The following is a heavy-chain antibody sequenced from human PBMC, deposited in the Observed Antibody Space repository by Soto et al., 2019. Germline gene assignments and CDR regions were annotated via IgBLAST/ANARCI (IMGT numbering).Heavy chain of an antibody. CDR3: ARLRSEPVVVPAAKNLFDP. V-gene: IGHV1-69*13. Sequence: GASVKVSCKASGGTFSSYAINWVRQAPGQGLEWMGGIIPIFGTANYAQKFQGRVTITADESTSTAYMELGSLRSEDTAVYYCARLRSEPVVVPAAKNLFDPWGQGTLVTVSS. J-gene: IGHJ5*02. CDR1: GGTFSSYA. CDR2: IIPIFGTA. D-gene: IGHD2-2*01.